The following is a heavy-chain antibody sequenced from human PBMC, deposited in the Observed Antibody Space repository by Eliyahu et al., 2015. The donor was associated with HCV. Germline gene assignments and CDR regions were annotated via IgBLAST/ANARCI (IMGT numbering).Heavy chain of an antibody. CDR2: ISSSSSTI. Sequence: EVQLVESGGGLVQPGGSLRLSCAASGFTFSSYSMNWVRQAPGKGLEWVSYISSSSSTIYYADSVKGRFTISRDNAKNSLYLQMNSLRDEDTAVYYCARRYYDFWSGYYNYYYYGMDVWGQGTTVTVSS. J-gene: IGHJ6*02. D-gene: IGHD3-3*01. CDR3: ARRYYDFWSGYYNYYYYGMDV. CDR1: GFTFSSYS. V-gene: IGHV3-48*02.